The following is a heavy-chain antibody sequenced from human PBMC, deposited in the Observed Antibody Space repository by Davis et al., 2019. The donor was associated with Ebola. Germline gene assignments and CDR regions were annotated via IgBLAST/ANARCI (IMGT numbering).Heavy chain of an antibody. J-gene: IGHJ4*02. D-gene: IGHD3-9*01. CDR3: ARGGYFDWTLDY. V-gene: IGHV3-48*04. CDR2: ISSSGSTI. CDR1: GFTFSSYS. Sequence: GESLKISCAASGFTFSSYSMNWVRQAPGKGLEWVSYISSSGSTIYYADSVKGRFTISRDNAKNSLYLQMNSLRAEDTAVYYCARGGYFDWTLDYWGQGTLVTVSS.